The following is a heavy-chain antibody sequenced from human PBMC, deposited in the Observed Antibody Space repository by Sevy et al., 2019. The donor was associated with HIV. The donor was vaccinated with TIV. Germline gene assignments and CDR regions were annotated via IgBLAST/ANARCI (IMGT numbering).Heavy chain of an antibody. V-gene: IGHV3-23*01. J-gene: IGHJ4*02. Sequence: GGSLRLSCAASGFTFSNYALTWVRQAPGKGLNWVSAISGSGSSTDYVDSVKGRFTISRDNSKNTLYLQMSSLRDEDTAVYYCAKVSIFGVGGFYDYWGQGTLVTVSS. CDR1: GFTFSNYA. CDR3: AKVSIFGVGGFYDY. D-gene: IGHD3-3*01. CDR2: ISGSGSST.